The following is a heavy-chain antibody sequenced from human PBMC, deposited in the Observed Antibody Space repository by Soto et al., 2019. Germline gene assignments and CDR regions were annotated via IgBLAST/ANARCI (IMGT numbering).Heavy chain of an antibody. Sequence: GESLKISCKGSAYSFTSYWISWVRQMPGKGLEWMGRIDPSDSYTNYSPSFQGHVTISADKSISTAYLQWSSLKASDTAMYYCARRRITMVRGVIITSDYYYYYGMDVWGQGTTVTVSS. J-gene: IGHJ6*02. CDR3: ARRRITMVRGVIITSDYYYYYGMDV. D-gene: IGHD3-10*01. CDR1: AYSFTSYW. CDR2: IDPSDSYT. V-gene: IGHV5-10-1*01.